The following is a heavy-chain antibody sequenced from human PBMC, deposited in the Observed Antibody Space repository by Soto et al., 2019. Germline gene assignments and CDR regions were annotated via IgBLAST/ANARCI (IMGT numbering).Heavy chain of an antibody. Sequence: GESLKISCNGSGYTFTNYWIGWVRQMPGKGLEWMGIIFPGNSDTRYSPSFQGQVTISADKSINTAYLQWSSLKGSDTAMYYCARLPPMMAADYWGQGTQVTVSS. V-gene: IGHV5-51*01. J-gene: IGHJ4*02. CDR1: GYTFTNYW. CDR2: IFPGNSDT. D-gene: IGHD3-16*01. CDR3: ARLPPMMAADY.